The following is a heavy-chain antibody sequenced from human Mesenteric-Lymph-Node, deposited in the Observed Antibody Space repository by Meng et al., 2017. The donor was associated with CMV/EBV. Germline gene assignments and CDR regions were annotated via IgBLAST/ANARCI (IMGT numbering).Heavy chain of an antibody. J-gene: IGHJ4*02. V-gene: IGHV3-72*01. Sequence: GESLKISCAASGFTFSDHYMDWVRQAPGKGLEWVGRTRNKVNSYTTEYAASVKGRFTISRDDSKNSLYLQMNSLKTEDTAVYYCTRVEGRGDIDYWGQGTLVTVS. CDR2: TRNKVNSYTT. CDR3: TRVEGRGDIDY. D-gene: IGHD1-26*01. CDR1: GFTFSDHY.